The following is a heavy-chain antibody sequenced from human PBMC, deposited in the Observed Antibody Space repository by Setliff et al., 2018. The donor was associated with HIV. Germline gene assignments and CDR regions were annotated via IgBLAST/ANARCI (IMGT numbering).Heavy chain of an antibody. CDR1: GVSTSSSSYY. Sequence: SETLSLTCIVSGVSTSSSSYYWGWIRQPPGKGLEWIGYISYSGSTNYNSSLKSRVTISVDTSKKQFSLKLSSVTAADTAVYFCARSLTYDYTWFDVWGQGTLVTVSS. CDR3: ARSLTYDYTWFDV. J-gene: IGHJ5*02. D-gene: IGHD4-4*01. V-gene: IGHV4-39*07. CDR2: ISYSGST.